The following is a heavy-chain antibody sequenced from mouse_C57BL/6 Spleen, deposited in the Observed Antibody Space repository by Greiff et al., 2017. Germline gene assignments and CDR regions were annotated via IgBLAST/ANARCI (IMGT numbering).Heavy chain of an antibody. J-gene: IGHJ3*01. CDR2: INPNNGGT. D-gene: IGHD4-1*01. V-gene: IGHV1-26*01. Sequence: VQLQQSGPELVKPGASVKISCKASGYTFTDYYMNWVKQSHGKSLEWIGDINPNNGGTSYNQKFKGKATLTVDKSSSAAYMELRSLTSEDAAVYYCARGWDVGFAYWGQGTLVTVSA. CDR1: GYTFTDYY. CDR3: ARGWDVGFAY.